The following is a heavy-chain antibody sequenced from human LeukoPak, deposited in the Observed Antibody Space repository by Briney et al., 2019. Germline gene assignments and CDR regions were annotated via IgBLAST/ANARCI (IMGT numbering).Heavy chain of an antibody. CDR3: ARQYGGNPYFDY. CDR1: GGPFSSYA. J-gene: IGHJ4*02. V-gene: IGHV1-69*05. Sequence: ASVKVSCKASGGPFSSYAIRWVRRAPGQGLEWMGGIIPIFGTANYAQKFQGRVTITTDESTSTAYMELSSLGSEDTAVYYCARQYGGNPYFDYWGQGTLVTVSS. D-gene: IGHD4-23*01. CDR2: IIPIFGTA.